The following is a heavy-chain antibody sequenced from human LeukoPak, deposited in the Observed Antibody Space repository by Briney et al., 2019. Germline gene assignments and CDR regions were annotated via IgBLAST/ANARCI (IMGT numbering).Heavy chain of an antibody. V-gene: IGHV3-30*02. J-gene: IGHJ4*02. CDR3: SRDPGTGASDGTPDY. CDR2: IGDDGTYK. CDR1: GFTFSRYG. Sequence: GGSLRLSCAASGFTFSRYGMHWVRQTPGKGLEWVTFIGDDGTYKYYTDSVKGRFTISRDNSKNTMYLQVNSLRAEDTAVYYCSRDPGTGASDGTPDYWGQGTLVTVSS. D-gene: IGHD1/OR15-1a*01.